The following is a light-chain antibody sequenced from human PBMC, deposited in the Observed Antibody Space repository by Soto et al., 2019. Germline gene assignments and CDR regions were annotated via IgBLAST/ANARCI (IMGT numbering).Light chain of an antibody. CDR2: GAS. CDR1: QSVTSNY. CDR3: QQYGSSPGT. Sequence: IVFTQCPGTLSLSPGERATLSCRASQSVTSNYLAWYQQKPGQAPRLLIYGASIRDTGIPDSFSGSGSGTDFTLTISRLEPEDFAVYYCQQYGSSPGTFGQGTKVDI. V-gene: IGKV3-20*01. J-gene: IGKJ1*01.